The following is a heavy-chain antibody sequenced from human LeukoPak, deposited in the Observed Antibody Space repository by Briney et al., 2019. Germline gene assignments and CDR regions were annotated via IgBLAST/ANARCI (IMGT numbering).Heavy chain of an antibody. D-gene: IGHD3-10*01. CDR1: GGTFSSYA. CDR2: IIPIFGTA. J-gene: IGHJ5*02. CDR3: ARGTMVRGVIITDNNWFDP. V-gene: IGHV1-69*05. Sequence: SVKVSCKASGGTFSSYAISWVRQAPGQGLEWMGGIIPIFGTANYALKFQGRVTITTDESTSTAYMELSSLRSEDTAVYYCARGTMVRGVIITDNNWFDPWGQGTLVTVSS.